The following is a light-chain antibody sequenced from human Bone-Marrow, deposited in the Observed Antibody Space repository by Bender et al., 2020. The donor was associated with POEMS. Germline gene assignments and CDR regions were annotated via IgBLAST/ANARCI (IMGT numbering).Light chain of an antibody. V-gene: IGLV2-8*01. J-gene: IGLJ3*02. Sequence: QSALTQPASVSGSPGQSVTISCTGTSSDVGDYDYVSWYQQRPDKAPKLMIYEVSKRPSGVPDRFSGSKSGNTASLTVSGLQAEDEAYYYCSSYAGSTIWVFGGGTKLTVL. CDR3: SSYAGSTIWV. CDR2: EVS. CDR1: SSDVGDYDY.